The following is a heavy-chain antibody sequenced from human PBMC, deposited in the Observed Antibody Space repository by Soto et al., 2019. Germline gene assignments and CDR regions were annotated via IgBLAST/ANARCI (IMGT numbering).Heavy chain of an antibody. CDR3: ARVGITGPIDAFDI. CDR2: IYYSGST. V-gene: IGHV4-31*03. CDR1: GGSISSGGDY. D-gene: IGHD1-20*01. Sequence: QVQLQESGPGLVKPSQTLSLTCTVSGGSISSGGDYWSWIRQHPGKGLEWIGYIYYSGSTYYNPSLKSRVTISVDTSKNQFSLKLNSVTAADTAVYYCARVGITGPIDAFDIWGQGTMVTVSS. J-gene: IGHJ3*02.